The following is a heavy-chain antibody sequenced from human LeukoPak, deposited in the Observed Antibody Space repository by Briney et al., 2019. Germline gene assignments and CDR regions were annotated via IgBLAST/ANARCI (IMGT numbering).Heavy chain of an antibody. J-gene: IGHJ4*02. CDR3: ASQVGATGTDY. V-gene: IGHV3-21*01. CDR1: GFTFSSYS. Sequence: GGSLRLSCAASGFTFSSYSMNWVRQAPGKGLEWVSSISSSSSYIYYADSVKGRFTISRDNAKNSLYLLMNSLRAEDTAVYYCASQVGATGTDYWGQGTLVTVSS. D-gene: IGHD1-26*01. CDR2: ISSSSSYI.